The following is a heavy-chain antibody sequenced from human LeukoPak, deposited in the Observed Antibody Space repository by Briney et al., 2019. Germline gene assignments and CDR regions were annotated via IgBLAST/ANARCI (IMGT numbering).Heavy chain of an antibody. CDR2: IHYSGST. V-gene: IGHV4-39*07. CDR3: ARLGYYYYGMDV. Sequence: SETLSLTCTVSGGSIDNSHYYWGWIRQPPGEGLEWIASIHYSGSTHYNPSLKSRVTISVDTSKNQFSLKLSSVTAADTAVYYCARLGYYYYGMDVWGQGTTVTVSS. CDR1: GGSIDNSHYY. J-gene: IGHJ6*02.